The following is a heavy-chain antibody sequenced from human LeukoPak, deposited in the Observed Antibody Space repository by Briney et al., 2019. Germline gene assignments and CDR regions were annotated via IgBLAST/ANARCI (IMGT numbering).Heavy chain of an antibody. CDR3: ARLSTFYYYAMDV. CDR1: GGSISTTSYY. V-gene: IGHV4-39*01. J-gene: IGHJ6*02. CDR2: FLYSGGT. Sequence: SETLSLTCTVSGGSISTTSYYWGWVRQPPGKGLEWIGSFLYSGGTYYTPSLKSRVTISADTSKNQFSLNLYSVTAADTAVYYCARLSTFYYYAMDVWGQGTTVTVSS.